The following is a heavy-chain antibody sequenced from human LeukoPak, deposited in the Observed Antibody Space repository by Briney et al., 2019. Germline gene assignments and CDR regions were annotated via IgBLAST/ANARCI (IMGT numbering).Heavy chain of an antibody. D-gene: IGHD6-13*01. CDR3: ARAPPVWGIAAAGTYFDY. J-gene: IGHJ4*02. CDR2: IIPIFGTA. V-gene: IGHV1-69*01. CDR1: GGTFSSYA. Sequence: SVKVSCKASGGTFSSYAISWVRQAPGQGLEWMGEIIPIFGTANYAQKFQGKVQITADQSTSPAYMELGSLRSEDTAVYYCARAPPVWGIAAAGTYFDYWGQGTLVTVSS.